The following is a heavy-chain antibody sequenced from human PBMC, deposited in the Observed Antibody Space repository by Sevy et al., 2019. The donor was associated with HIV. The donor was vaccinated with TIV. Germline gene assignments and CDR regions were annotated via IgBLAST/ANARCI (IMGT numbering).Heavy chain of an antibody. J-gene: IGHJ4*02. CDR1: GFTFSSYS. CDR3: ARDLNGVNNYMYSFDY. V-gene: IGHV3-21*01. D-gene: IGHD4-4*01. Sequence: GGSLRLSCAVSGFTFSSYSMNWVRQAPGKGLEWVSFISTSGTYKYYADSVKGRFTISRDNAKNSLFLQMNSLRADDTAVYYCARDLNGVNNYMYSFDYWGQGTLVTVSS. CDR2: ISTSGTYK.